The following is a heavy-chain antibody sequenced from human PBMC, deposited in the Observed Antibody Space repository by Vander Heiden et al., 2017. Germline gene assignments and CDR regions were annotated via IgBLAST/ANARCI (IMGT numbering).Heavy chain of an antibody. V-gene: IGHV1-8*01. CDR3: ARDYGTYYDVWSGKWGNYYYGMDV. D-gene: IGHD3-3*01. Sequence: QVQLVQSGAEVKKPGASVKVSCKASGYTFTSYDINWVRQATGQGLEWMGWMNPNSGNTGYAQKFQGRVTMTRNTAISTAYMELSSLRSEDTAVYYCARDYGTYYDVWSGKWGNYYYGMDVWGQGTTVTVSS. CDR2: MNPNSGNT. CDR1: GYTFTSYD. J-gene: IGHJ6*02.